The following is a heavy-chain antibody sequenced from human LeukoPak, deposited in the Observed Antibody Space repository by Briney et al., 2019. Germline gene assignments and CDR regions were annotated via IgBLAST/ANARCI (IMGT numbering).Heavy chain of an antibody. Sequence: GGSLRLSCAASGFTFSDYSMNWVRQAPGKGLEWVSSISSSSSYIYYADSVKGRFTISRDNAKNSLYLQMNSLRAEDTAVYYCARGPILAPGYSSGWYGDYWGQGTLVTVSS. CDR3: ARGPILAPGYSSGWYGDY. CDR2: ISSSSSYI. V-gene: IGHV3-21*01. CDR1: GFTFSDYS. J-gene: IGHJ4*02. D-gene: IGHD6-19*01.